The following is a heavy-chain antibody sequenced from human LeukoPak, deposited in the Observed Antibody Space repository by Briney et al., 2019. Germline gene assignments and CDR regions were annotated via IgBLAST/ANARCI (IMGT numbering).Heavy chain of an antibody. Sequence: GGSLRLSCGASGFTFGNFAMTWVRQAPGKGLEWVSAITGSGGGKYYADSVKGRFVISRDNSENTLDLQMNSLRAEDTAVYYCAKGLQHSNLDWGHGTLVTVSS. CDR3: AKGLQHSNLD. CDR1: GFTFGNFA. D-gene: IGHD5-18*01. J-gene: IGHJ4*01. V-gene: IGHV3-23*01. CDR2: ITGSGGGK.